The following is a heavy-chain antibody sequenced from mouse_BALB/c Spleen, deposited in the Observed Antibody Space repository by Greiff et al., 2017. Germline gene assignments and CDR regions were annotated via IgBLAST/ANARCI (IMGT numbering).Heavy chain of an antibody. Sequence: VQLQQSGAELVKPGASVKLSCTASGFNIKDTYMHWVKQRPEQGLEWIGRIDPANGNTKYDPKFQGKATITADTSSNTAYLQLSSLTSEDTAVYYCARLRDYDGAMDYWGQGTSVTVSS. V-gene: IGHV14-3*02. CDR3: ARLRDYDGAMDY. CDR1: GFNIKDTY. J-gene: IGHJ4*01. D-gene: IGHD2-4*01. CDR2: IDPANGNT.